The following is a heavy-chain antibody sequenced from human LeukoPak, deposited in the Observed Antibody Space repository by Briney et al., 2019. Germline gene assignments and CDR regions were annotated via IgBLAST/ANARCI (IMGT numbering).Heavy chain of an antibody. V-gene: IGHV4-59*08. CDR3: ARLVLNSFDI. J-gene: IGHJ3*02. CDR2: IYYSGST. Sequence: NPSETLSLTCTVSGGSISSNYWSWIRQPPGKGLEWIGYIYYSGSTNYNPSLKSRVTISVDTSKNQFSLKLSSVTAADTAVYYCARLVLNSFDIWGQGTMVTVSS. CDR1: GGSISSNY. D-gene: IGHD2/OR15-2a*01.